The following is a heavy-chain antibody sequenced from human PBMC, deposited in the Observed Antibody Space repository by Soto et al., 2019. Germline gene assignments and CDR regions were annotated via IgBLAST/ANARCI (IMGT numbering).Heavy chain of an antibody. CDR3: AKAIDRGYYYYGMDV. V-gene: IGHV3-23*01. Sequence: EVQLLESGGGLVQPGGSLRLSCAASGFTFSNYAMNWVRQAPGKGLEWVSAISGSGGSTYYADSVKGWFTISRDNSKNTLYLQMNSLSAEDTAVYFCAKAIDRGYYYYGMDVWGQGTTVTVSS. CDR2: ISGSGGST. CDR1: GFTFSNYA. D-gene: IGHD3-22*01. J-gene: IGHJ6*02.